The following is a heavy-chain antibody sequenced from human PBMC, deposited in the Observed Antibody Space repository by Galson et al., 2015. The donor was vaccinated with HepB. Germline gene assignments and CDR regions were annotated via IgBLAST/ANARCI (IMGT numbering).Heavy chain of an antibody. J-gene: IGHJ5*02. CDR2: ISRSGTAK. Sequence: SLRLSCAASGVTFSTSPMNWVRQAPGKGLEWISYISRSGTAKYSESVKGRFTISRDIAKNSLYLQMNSLRDEDTAVYYCARVSNSGYFASDLWGQGTLVTVSS. D-gene: IGHD3-22*01. CDR3: ARVSNSGYFASDL. CDR1: GVTFSTSP. V-gene: IGHV3-48*02.